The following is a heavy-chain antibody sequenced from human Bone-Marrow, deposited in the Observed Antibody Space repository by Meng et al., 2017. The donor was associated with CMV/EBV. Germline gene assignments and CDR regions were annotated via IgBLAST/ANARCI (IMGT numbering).Heavy chain of an antibody. CDR3: ARDFPLSNVPAATLYYYGLDV. V-gene: IGHV1-2*02. Sequence: ASVTVSRLASGYTLTGYYINWVRQAPGQGLEWMGWINPNSGGTEYAQRFQGRVTMTRDTSISTAYMELSSLRSDDTATYYCARDFPLSNVPAATLYYYGLDVWGQGTTVTVSS. J-gene: IGHJ6*02. CDR2: INPNSGGT. CDR1: GYTLTGYY. D-gene: IGHD2-2*01.